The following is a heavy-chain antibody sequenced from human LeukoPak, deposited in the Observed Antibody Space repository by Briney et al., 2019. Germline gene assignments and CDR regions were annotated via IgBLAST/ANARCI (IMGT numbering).Heavy chain of an antibody. CDR3: ARVQYYYYDSSGYYLLGY. Sequence: ASVKVSCKASGYTFIGYYMHWVRRAPGQGLEWMGWINPNSGGTNYAQKLQGRVTMTTDTSTSTAYMELRSLRSDDTAVYYCARVQYYYYDSSGYYLLGYWGQGTLVTVSS. CDR2: INPNSGGT. V-gene: IGHV1-2*02. J-gene: IGHJ4*02. CDR1: GYTFIGYY. D-gene: IGHD3-22*01.